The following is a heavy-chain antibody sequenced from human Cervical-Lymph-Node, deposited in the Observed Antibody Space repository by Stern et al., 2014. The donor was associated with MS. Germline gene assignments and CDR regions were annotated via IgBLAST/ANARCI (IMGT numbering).Heavy chain of an antibody. CDR3: ARTAIFGENWYFDL. CDR2: ISWNSGTL. J-gene: IGHJ2*01. CDR1: GFAFGDYA. Sequence: EVQLVESGGGLVQPGRSLRLSCAASGFAFGDYAMHWVRHAPGHGLEWLSGISWNSGTLTSADSVKGRFTISRENAKNSLFLQMNSLRLEDTAFYYCARTAIFGENWYFDLWGRGTLVTVSS. D-gene: IGHD3-3*01. V-gene: IGHV3-9*01.